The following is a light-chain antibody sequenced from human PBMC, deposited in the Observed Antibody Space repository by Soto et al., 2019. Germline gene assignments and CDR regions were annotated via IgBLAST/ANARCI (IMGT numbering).Light chain of an antibody. CDR2: EVS. CDR3: SSYGGSTSL. J-gene: IGLJ3*02. CDR1: SSDVGIYNY. Sequence: QSVLTQPASVSGSPGQSITISCTGTSSDVGIYNYVSWYQQHPGKAPKLMIYEVSNRPSGVSNRFSGSKSGNTASLTISGLQTEDEADYYCSSYGGSTSLFGGGTKLTVL. V-gene: IGLV2-14*01.